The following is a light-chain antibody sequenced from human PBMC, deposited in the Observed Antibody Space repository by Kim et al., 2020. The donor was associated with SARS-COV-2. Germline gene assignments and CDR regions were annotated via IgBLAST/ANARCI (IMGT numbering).Light chain of an antibody. Sequence: PGKRARITAGGISVGRKSVHWYQQKPGQAPVLVISYDSDRPSGIPERFSGSNSGNTATLPINRVETEDEADYYCQVWDSSSDHRVVFGGGTQLTVL. CDR1: SVGRKS. CDR3: QVWDSSSDHRVV. CDR2: YDS. J-gene: IGLJ2*01. V-gene: IGLV3-21*04.